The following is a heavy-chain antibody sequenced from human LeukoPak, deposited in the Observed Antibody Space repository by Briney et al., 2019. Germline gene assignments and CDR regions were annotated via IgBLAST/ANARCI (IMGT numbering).Heavy chain of an antibody. CDR2: IYYSGST. J-gene: IGHJ4*02. D-gene: IGHD5-24*01. V-gene: IGHV4-30-4*08. Sequence: KPSETLSLTCTVSGGSISSGDYYWSWIRQPPGKGLEWIGYIYYSGSTYYNPSLKSRVTISVDTSKNQFSLKLSSVTAADTAVYYCARLGSDGYNLLYDYWGQGTLVTVSS. CDR3: ARLGSDGYNLLYDY. CDR1: GGSISSGDYY.